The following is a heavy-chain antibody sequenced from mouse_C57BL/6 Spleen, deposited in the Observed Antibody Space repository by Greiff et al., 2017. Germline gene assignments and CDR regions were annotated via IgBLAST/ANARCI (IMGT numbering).Heavy chain of an antibody. CDR1: GYTFTDYE. D-gene: IGHD1-1*01. V-gene: IGHV1-15*01. CDR3: KDYYGSSYYVDY. CDR2: IDPETGGT. J-gene: IGHJ2*01. Sequence: QVQLQQSGAELVRPGASVTLSCKASGYTFTDYEMPWVKQTPVHGLEWIGAIDPETGGTAYNQKFKGKAILTADKSSSTAYMELRSLTSEDSAVYYCKDYYGSSYYVDYWGQGTTLTVSS.